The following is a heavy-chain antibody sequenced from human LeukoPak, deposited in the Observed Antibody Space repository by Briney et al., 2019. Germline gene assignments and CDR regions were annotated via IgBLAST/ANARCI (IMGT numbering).Heavy chain of an antibody. J-gene: IGHJ5*02. D-gene: IGHD3-3*01. CDR1: GGSFSGYC. CDR3: ARGTGNHDFWSGYARFDP. V-gene: IGHV4-34*01. Sequence: KPSETLSLTCSVYGGSFSGYCWSWIRQPPGKGLEWIGEANDSGSTNSNPSLKTRVTISLDRSKDQFSLKQTSVTAADTAVYYCARGTGNHDFWSGYARFDPWGQGTLVTVSS. CDR2: ANDSGST.